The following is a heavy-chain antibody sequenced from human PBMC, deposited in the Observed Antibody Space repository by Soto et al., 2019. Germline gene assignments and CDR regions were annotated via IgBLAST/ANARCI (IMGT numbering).Heavy chain of an antibody. CDR2: IRSRGSTI. D-gene: IGHD3-3*01. CDR1: GFTFSDYY. CDR3: ARVSVLRFLEWLLDFNFDY. V-gene: IGHV3-11*01. Sequence: QVQLVESGGGLVKPGGSLRLSCAASGFTFSDYYMSWISQAPGKGLEWVAYIRSRGSTIYYADAVKCRFTTSRDNAKNSLYLQMNSLRAEDTAVYYCARVSVLRFLEWLLDFNFDYWGQGTLVTVSS. J-gene: IGHJ4*02.